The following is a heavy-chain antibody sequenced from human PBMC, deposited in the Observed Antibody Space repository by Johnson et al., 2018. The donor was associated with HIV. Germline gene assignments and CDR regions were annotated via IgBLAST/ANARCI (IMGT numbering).Heavy chain of an antibody. CDR1: GFTFSSYG. J-gene: IGHJ3*02. CDR3: AKPVVPGGDDLDMYEFAFDI. CDR2: ISYDGSNK. Sequence: QMLLVESGGGLIQPGGSLRVSCAASGFTFSSYGMHWVRQAPGKGLEWVAVISYDGSNKYYADSVKGRFTISRDNSKNTLYLQMNSLRAEDTAVYYCAKPVVPGGDDLDMYEFAFDIWGQGTMVIVSS. D-gene: IGHD2-2*01. V-gene: IGHV3-30*18.